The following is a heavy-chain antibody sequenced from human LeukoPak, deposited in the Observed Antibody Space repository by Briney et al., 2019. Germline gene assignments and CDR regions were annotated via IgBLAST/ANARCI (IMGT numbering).Heavy chain of an antibody. Sequence: GASVKVSCKASGGTFSSYAISWVRQAAGQGLEWMGGIIPIFGTANYAQKFQGRVTITTDESTSTAYMELSSLGSEDTAVYYCARGGDYYDSSGYYFDYWGQGTLVTVPS. V-gene: IGHV1-69*05. CDR3: ARGGDYYDSSGYYFDY. CDR1: GGTFSSYA. D-gene: IGHD3-22*01. CDR2: IIPIFGTA. J-gene: IGHJ4*02.